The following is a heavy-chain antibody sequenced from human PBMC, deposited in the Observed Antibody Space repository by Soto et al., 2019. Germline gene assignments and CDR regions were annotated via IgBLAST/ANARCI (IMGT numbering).Heavy chain of an antibody. J-gene: IGHJ3*02. CDR1: GFTFSSYE. V-gene: IGHV3-48*03. CDR3: AILGYCSGGSHPENDAFDI. D-gene: IGHD2-15*01. CDR2: ISSSGSTI. Sequence: VGSLRLSCAASGFTFSSYEMNWVRQAPGKGLEWVSYISSSGSTIYYADSVKGRFTISRDNAKNSLYLQMNSLRAEDTAVYYCAILGYCSGGSHPENDAFDIWGQGTMVTVSS.